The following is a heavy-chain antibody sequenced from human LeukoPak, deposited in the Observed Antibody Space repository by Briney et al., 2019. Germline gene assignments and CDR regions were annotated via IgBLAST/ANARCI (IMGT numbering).Heavy chain of an antibody. J-gene: IGHJ5*02. CDR1: GFTFSSYA. D-gene: IGHD6-19*01. V-gene: IGHV3-30*04. Sequence: PGGSLRLSCAASGFTFSSYAMHWVRQAPGKGLEWVAVISYDGSNKYYADSVKGRFTISRDNSKNTLYLQMNSLRAEDTAVYYCARDLHPIAVAGPFWFDPWGQGTLVTVSS. CDR3: ARDLHPIAVAGPFWFDP. CDR2: ISYDGSNK.